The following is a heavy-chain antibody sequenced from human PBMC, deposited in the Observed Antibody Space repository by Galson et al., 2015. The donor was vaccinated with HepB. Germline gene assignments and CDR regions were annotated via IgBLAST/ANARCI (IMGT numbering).Heavy chain of an antibody. Sequence: SLRLSCAASGFTFSSYGMHWVRQAPGKGLEWVAVISYDGSNKYYADSVKGRFTISRDNSKNTLYLQMNSLRAEDTAVYYCASTVYYYDSSGYSAFDIWGQGTMVTVSS. CDR1: GFTFSSYG. D-gene: IGHD3-22*01. CDR3: ASTVYYYDSSGYSAFDI. V-gene: IGHV3-30*03. J-gene: IGHJ3*02. CDR2: ISYDGSNK.